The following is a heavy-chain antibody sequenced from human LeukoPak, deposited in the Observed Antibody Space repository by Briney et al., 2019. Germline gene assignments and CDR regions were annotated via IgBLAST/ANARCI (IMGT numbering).Heavy chain of an antibody. V-gene: IGHV1-69*13. D-gene: IGHD6-19*01. CDR1: GYTFTSYG. J-gene: IGHJ4*02. CDR2: IIPIFGTA. Sequence: SVKVSCKASGYTFTSYGISWVRQAPGQGLEWMGGIIPIFGTANYAQKFQGRVTITADESTSTAYMELSSLRSEDTAVYYCARETRLEPFDYWGQGTLVTVSS. CDR3: ARETRLEPFDY.